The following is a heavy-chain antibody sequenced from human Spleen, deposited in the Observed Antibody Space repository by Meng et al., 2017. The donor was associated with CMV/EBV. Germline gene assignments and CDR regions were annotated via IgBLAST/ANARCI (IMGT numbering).Heavy chain of an antibody. Sequence: GARGARNTAACNWIRQSPSRGLESLGRTYYRSKWLTDYAPSVKRRITIKADTSKNQISLQMHSVTPEDTAMYYCARDSGGGVDYWGQGTLVTVSS. D-gene: IGHD3-10*01. J-gene: IGHJ4*02. V-gene: IGHV6-1*01. CDR2: TYYRSKWLT. CDR1: GARGARNTAA. CDR3: ARDSGGGVDY.